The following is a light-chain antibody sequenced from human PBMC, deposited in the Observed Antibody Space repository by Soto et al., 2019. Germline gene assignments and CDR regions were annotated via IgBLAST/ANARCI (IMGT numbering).Light chain of an antibody. CDR1: SSDVGSYDL. J-gene: IGLJ2*01. CDR3: CSYSASSVVI. V-gene: IGLV2-23*02. Sequence: QSALTQPASVSGSPGQAITISCTGSSSDVGSYDLVSWYQQHPGNVPKLMIYEVTKRPSGVSNRFSASKSGNTASLTISGXXXXXXXNYYCCSYSASSVVIFGGGTKVTVL. CDR2: EVT.